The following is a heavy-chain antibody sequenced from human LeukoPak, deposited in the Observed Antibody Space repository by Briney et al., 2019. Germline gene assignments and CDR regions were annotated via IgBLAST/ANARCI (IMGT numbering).Heavy chain of an antibody. D-gene: IGHD6-6*01. CDR3: AKSPYSGAARGAFDI. CDR2: ISGSGGGT. CDR1: GFTFSSYW. J-gene: IGHJ3*02. Sequence: GGSLRLSCAASGFTFSSYWMSWVRQAPGKGLEWVSVISGSGGGTYYADSVKGRFTISRDDSKNMLFLQMNSLRAEDTALYYCAKSPYSGAARGAFDIWGQGTMVTVSS. V-gene: IGHV3-23*01.